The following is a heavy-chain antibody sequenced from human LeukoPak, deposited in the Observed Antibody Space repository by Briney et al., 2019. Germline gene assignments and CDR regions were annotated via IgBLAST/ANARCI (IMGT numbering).Heavy chain of an antibody. CDR2: IYYTGGT. CDR3: VRSMGSSSAWAFDY. Sequence: SEILSLTCTVSDGSISVYYWSWVRQPPGKGPEWIGYIYYTGGTNYNPSLKSRVTMSVDTSKNQFSLNLRSVTAAGTAVYYCVRSMGSSSAWAFDYWGQGILVTVSS. D-gene: IGHD6-19*01. CDR1: DGSISVYY. J-gene: IGHJ4*02. V-gene: IGHV4-59*01.